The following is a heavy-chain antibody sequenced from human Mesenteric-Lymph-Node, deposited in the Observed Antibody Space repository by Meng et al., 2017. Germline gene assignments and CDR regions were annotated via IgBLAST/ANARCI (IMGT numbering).Heavy chain of an antibody. CDR1: GFTFSSYA. D-gene: IGHD6-19*01. V-gene: IGHV3-23*01. Sequence: GGSLRLSCAASGFTFSSYAMSWVRQAPGKGLEWVSAISGSGGSTYYADSVKGRFTISRDNSKNTLYLQMNSLRAEDTAVYYCAKPEGIAVAGTLDVWGQGTTVTVSS. CDR2: ISGSGGST. J-gene: IGHJ6*02. CDR3: AKPEGIAVAGTLDV.